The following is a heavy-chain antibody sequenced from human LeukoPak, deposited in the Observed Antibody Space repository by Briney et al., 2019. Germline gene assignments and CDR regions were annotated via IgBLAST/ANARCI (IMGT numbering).Heavy chain of an antibody. CDR1: GGTFSSYA. V-gene: IGHV1-69*05. J-gene: IGHJ6*03. D-gene: IGHD3-3*01. Sequence: GASVKVSCKASGGTFSSYAISWVRQAPGQGLEWMGGIIPIFGTANYAQKFQGRVTITTDESTSTAYMELSSLRSEDTAVYYCARCHHDFWSGYIVGRDYYYYYMDVWGKGTTVTVSS. CDR2: IIPIFGTA. CDR3: ARCHHDFWSGYIVGRDYYYYYMDV.